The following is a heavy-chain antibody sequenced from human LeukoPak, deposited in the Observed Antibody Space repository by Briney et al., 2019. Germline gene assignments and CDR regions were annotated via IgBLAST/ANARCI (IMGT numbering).Heavy chain of an antibody. CDR2: INHSGSP. Sequence: PSETLSPTCAVYGASFSGFYSSCIRQPPAKRLEWSGEINHSGSPTYNPPLKSRVTISVATSQSQSALKLSSVTAADTAVYNCVLLPAYWGQGPLVTASS. J-gene: IGHJ4*02. V-gene: IGHV4-34*01. CDR3: VLLPAY. CDR1: GASFSGFY.